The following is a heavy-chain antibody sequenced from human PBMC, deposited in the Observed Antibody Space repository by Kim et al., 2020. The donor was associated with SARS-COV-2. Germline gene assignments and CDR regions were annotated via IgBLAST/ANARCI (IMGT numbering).Heavy chain of an antibody. D-gene: IGHD3-3*01. CDR3: ARSAHFWSGHYLDL. CDR1: GYTFTDYY. J-gene: IGHJ5*02. Sequence: ASVKVSCKASGYTFTDYYIHWVRQAPGQGLEWMGWINTYSGDTNYAQKFQGRVTMTRDTSISTPYVELTSLRSDDTAVYYCARSAHFWSGHYLDLWGQGTLLTVSP. V-gene: IGHV1-2*02. CDR2: INTYSGDT.